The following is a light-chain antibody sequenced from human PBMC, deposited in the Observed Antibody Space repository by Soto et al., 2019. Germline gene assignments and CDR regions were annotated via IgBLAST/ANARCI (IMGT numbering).Light chain of an antibody. CDR3: QHYNTYPWT. CDR2: GAS. CDR1: QSISTW. Sequence: DIQMTQSPSTLSASVGDRVTITCRASQSISTWLAWYQHRPGKAPKLLIYGASTLESGVPSRFSGSGSGTEFTLTISSLQPDDFATYYRQHYNTYPWTFGHGTKVEIK. V-gene: IGKV1-5*01. J-gene: IGKJ1*01.